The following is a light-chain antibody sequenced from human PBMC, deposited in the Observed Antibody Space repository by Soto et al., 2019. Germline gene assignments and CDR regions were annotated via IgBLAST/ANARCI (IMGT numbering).Light chain of an antibody. CDR1: SSNIGSNT. Sequence: QSVLTQPPSASGTPGQRVTISCSGSSSNIGSNTVNWYQQLPGTAPKLLIYSNNQRPSGVPDRFSGSKSGTSASLAISGLQSEDEADYYCAAWDDSLVVGGGTKLTVL. CDR3: AAWDDSLV. V-gene: IGLV1-44*01. CDR2: SNN. J-gene: IGLJ2*01.